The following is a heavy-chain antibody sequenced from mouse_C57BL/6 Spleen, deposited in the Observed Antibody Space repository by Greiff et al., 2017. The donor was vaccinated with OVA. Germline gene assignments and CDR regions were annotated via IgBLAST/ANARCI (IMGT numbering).Heavy chain of an antibody. J-gene: IGHJ3*01. V-gene: IGHV3-6*01. CDR3: ARDYDGAWFAY. CDR1: GYSITSGYY. Sequence: EVKLLESGPGLVKPSQSLSLTCSVTGYSITSGYYWNWIRQFPGNKLEWMGYISYDGSNNYNPSLKNRISITRDTSKNQFFLKLNSVTTEDTATYYCARDYDGAWFAYWGQGTLVTVSA. D-gene: IGHD2-12*01. CDR2: ISYDGSN.